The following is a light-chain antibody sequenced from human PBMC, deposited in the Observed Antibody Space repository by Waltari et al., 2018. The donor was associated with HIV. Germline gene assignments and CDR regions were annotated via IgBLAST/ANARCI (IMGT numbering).Light chain of an antibody. CDR3: ASWDDSLNGPV. CDR2: GKN. Sequence: QSVLTQPPSASGTPEQRVTISCSGTTSNIGRNTVSWFQQFPGTAPKVLIYGKNQRPSGVPDRFSDSKSGTSASLAISGLQSEDEADYYCASWDDSLNGPVFGGGTKLTVV. V-gene: IGLV1-44*01. CDR1: TSNIGRNT. J-gene: IGLJ2*01.